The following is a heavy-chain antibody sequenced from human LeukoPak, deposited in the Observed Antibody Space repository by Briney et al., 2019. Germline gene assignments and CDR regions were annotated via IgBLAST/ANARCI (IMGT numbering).Heavy chain of an antibody. Sequence: GGSLRLSCAASGFTFSNYGLSWVRQAPGKGLEWVSGITGSGGSTYYADSVKGRFTISRDNSKNTLYLQMNSLRAEDTAVYYCASSGSYSSPFDYWGQGTLVTVSS. V-gene: IGHV3-23*01. CDR1: GFTFSNYG. CDR2: ITGSGGST. J-gene: IGHJ4*02. CDR3: ASSGSYSSPFDY. D-gene: IGHD3-10*01.